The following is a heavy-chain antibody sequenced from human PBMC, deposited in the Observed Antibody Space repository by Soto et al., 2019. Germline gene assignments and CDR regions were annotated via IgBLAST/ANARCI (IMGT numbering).Heavy chain of an antibody. Sequence: GGSLRLSCEASGFTFSSYAMTWVRQAPGRGLEWVSTISGSAVTTYYADSVKGRFTISRDNPKNTLFLQMNSLRAEDTAVYYCAKELVAVAGSDYWGQGTLVTVSS. J-gene: IGHJ4*02. V-gene: IGHV3-23*01. CDR2: ISGSAVTT. CDR1: GFTFSSYA. D-gene: IGHD6-19*01. CDR3: AKELVAVAGSDY.